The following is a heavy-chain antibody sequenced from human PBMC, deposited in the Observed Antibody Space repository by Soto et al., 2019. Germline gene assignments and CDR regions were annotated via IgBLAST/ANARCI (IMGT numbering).Heavy chain of an antibody. Sequence: KFQGRVTITRDTSASTAYMELSSLRSEDTAVYYCARDVGGMDVWGQGTTVTVSS. CDR3: ARDVGGMDV. D-gene: IGHD2-15*01. V-gene: IGHV1-3*01. J-gene: IGHJ6*02.